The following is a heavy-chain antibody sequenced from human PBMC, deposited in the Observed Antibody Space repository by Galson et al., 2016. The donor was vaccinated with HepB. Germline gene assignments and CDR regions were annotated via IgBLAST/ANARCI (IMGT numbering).Heavy chain of an antibody. CDR1: GFPFSSKW. D-gene: IGHD6-19*01. Sequence: SLRLSCAASGFPFSSKWMHWVRQAPGKGLVWVSRINGDGTRTNYADSERGRFSISSNNAKNTLYLQMNSLSAEDTALYYCARDSGWEDYYGMDVWGQGTTVIVSS. J-gene: IGHJ6*02. V-gene: IGHV3-74*01. CDR3: ARDSGWEDYYGMDV. CDR2: INGDGTRT.